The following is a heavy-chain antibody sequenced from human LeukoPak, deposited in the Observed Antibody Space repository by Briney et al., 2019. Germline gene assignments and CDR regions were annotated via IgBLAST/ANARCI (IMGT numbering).Heavy chain of an antibody. CDR3: ARVRYSRNEDYYYDVDV. CDR2: IYHSGST. J-gene: IGHJ6*03. V-gene: IGHV4-38-2*02. D-gene: IGHD6-13*01. CDR1: GYSISSGYY. Sequence: PSETLSLTCTVSGYSISSGYYWGWIRQPPGKGLEWSGSIYHSGSTYYNPSLKSRVTISVDTTKNKFSLQLTSVTAADTAVYYCARVRYSRNEDYYYDVDVWGKRTTVTVS.